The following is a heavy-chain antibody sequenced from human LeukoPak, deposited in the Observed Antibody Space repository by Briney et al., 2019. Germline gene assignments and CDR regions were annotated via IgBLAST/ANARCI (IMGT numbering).Heavy chain of an antibody. Sequence: SETLSLTCTVSGGSISSSSYYWGWIRQPPGKGLEWIGSIYYSGSTYYNPSLKSRVTISVDTSKNQFSLKLSSVTAADTAVYYCGCGGDAFDIWGQGTMVTVSS. CDR2: IYYSGST. D-gene: IGHD3-10*01. CDR3: GCGGDAFDI. J-gene: IGHJ3*02. CDR1: GGSISSSSYY. V-gene: IGHV4-39*01.